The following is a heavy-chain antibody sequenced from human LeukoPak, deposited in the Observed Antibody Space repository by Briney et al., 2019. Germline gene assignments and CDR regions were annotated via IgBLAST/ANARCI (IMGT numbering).Heavy chain of an antibody. D-gene: IGHD1-26*01. J-gene: IGHJ4*02. Sequence: PGGSLRLSCAASAFTFSDYNMTWLRQAPGKGLEWVSCIGTTTDHIYYADSVKGRFTISRDNAKNSLYLQMNSLKVEDTAVYYCAREVVGATPDYWGQGTLVTVSS. CDR1: AFTFSDYN. V-gene: IGHV3-21*01. CDR2: IGTTTDHI. CDR3: AREVVGATPDY.